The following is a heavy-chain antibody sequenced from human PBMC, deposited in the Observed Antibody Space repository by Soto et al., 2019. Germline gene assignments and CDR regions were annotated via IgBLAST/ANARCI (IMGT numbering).Heavy chain of an antibody. Sequence: EVQLVESGGGLVKPGGSLRLSCAASGFTFSSYSMNWVRQAPGKGLEWVSSISSSSSYIYYADSVKGRFTISRDNAKNSLYLQMNSLRAEDTAVYCCASSGSVSSWSREYYFDYWGQGTLVTVSS. CDR1: GFTFSSYS. CDR3: ASSGSVSSWSREYYFDY. D-gene: IGHD6-13*01. CDR2: ISSSSSYI. J-gene: IGHJ4*02. V-gene: IGHV3-21*01.